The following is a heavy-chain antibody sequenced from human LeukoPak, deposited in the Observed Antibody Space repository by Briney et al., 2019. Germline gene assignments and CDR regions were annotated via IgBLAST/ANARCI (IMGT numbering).Heavy chain of an antibody. V-gene: IGHV3-23*01. J-gene: IGHJ4*02. CDR3: AKEKKYSYGLIDY. Sequence: PGGSLRLSCAASGFTFSSYAMSWVRQAPGKGLEWVSAISGSGGSTYYADSVKGRFIISSDNSKNTLYLKMNSLRAEDTAVYYCAKEKKYSYGLIDYWGQGTLVTVSS. CDR1: GFTFSSYA. D-gene: IGHD5-18*01. CDR2: ISGSGGST.